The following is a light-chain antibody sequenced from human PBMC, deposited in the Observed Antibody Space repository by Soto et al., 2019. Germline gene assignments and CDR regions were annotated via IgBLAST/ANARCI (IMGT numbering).Light chain of an antibody. V-gene: IGLV2-8*01. CDR2: EVS. CDR1: SSDVGAYYS. Sequence: QSALTQPASVSGSPGQSITISCTGTSSDVGAYYSVSWYQHHPGKAPKLIIYEVSKRPSGVPDRFSGSKSGNTASLTVSGLQAEDEADYYCSSFKGTNSFVFGTGTKLTVL. CDR3: SSFKGTNSFV. J-gene: IGLJ1*01.